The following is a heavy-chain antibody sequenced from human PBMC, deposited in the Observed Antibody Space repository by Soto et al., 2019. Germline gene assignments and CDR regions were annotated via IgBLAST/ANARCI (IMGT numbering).Heavy chain of an antibody. Sequence: QVQLVQSGAEAKKPGASVKVSCKASGYTFTSYGISWVRQAPGQGLEWMGWISAYNGNTNYAQKLQGRVTMTTDTSTSTAYMELRSLRSDDTAVYYCARLFAYCGGDCYSGPDIWGQGTMVTVSS. D-gene: IGHD2-21*02. J-gene: IGHJ3*02. V-gene: IGHV1-18*01. CDR2: ISAYNGNT. CDR1: GYTFTSYG. CDR3: ARLFAYCGGDCYSGPDI.